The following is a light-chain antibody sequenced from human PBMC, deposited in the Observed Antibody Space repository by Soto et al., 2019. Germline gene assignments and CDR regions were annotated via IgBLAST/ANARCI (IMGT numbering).Light chain of an antibody. CDR2: EVS. J-gene: IGLJ1*01. CDR1: SSVVGGENY. Sequence: QCVPTQPASVTGYTCQTTSISRTGRSSVVGGENYVSWYQQQPGKAPKLMIYEVSNRPSGVSTRFSGSKSGITASLTISGLQAEDDADYYCSSYTSRSTIALSVFGTGTKVTVL. CDR3: SSYTSRSTIALSV. V-gene: IGLV2-14*01.